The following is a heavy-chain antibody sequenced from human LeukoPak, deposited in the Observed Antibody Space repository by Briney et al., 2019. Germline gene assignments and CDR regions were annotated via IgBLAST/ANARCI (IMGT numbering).Heavy chain of an antibody. V-gene: IGHV3-23*01. Sequence: GGSLRLSCAASGFTFSSYAMSWVRQAPGKGLEWVSTTSSSGGDTYYADSVKGRFTISRDNSRNTMYLQMNSLRGEDTAVYYCAKGCTSGWFYFDYWGQGSLVTVSS. D-gene: IGHD6-19*01. CDR3: AKGCTSGWFYFDY. CDR2: TSSSGGDT. J-gene: IGHJ4*02. CDR1: GFTFSSYA.